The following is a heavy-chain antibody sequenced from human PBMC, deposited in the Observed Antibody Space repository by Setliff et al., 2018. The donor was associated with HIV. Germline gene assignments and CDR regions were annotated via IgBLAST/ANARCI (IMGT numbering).Heavy chain of an antibody. V-gene: IGHV1-18*01. CDR1: GATFSNSL. Sequence: ASVKVSCKASGATFSNSLVTRVRQAPGQGLEWMGWISTFNGDTNFAQKFQGRVSMTTETSTTTAYLELRDLRFDDTAVYFCVRDTDIWRYFPLWGQGTLVTVSS. J-gene: IGHJ1*01. CDR2: ISTFNGDT. D-gene: IGHD1-1*01. CDR3: VRDTDIWRYFPL.